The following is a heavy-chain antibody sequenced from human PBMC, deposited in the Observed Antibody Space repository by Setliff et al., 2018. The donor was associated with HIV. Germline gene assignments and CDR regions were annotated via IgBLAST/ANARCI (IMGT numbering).Heavy chain of an antibody. J-gene: IGHJ4*02. CDR1: GGSISSYY. D-gene: IGHD2-21*02. V-gene: IGHV4-4*07. Sequence: SETLSLTCTVSGGSISSYYWSWIRQPAGKGLEWIGRIYTSGSTNYNPSLKSRVTISLDTSKVQFSLRLTPVTAADTAVYYCATLDPSGGNFLAYWGQGTLVTVSS. CDR3: ATLDPSGGNFLAY. CDR2: IYTSGST.